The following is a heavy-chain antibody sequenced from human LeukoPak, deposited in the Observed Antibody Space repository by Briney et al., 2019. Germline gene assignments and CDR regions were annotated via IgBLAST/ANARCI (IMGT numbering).Heavy chain of an antibody. CDR3: ARGDCSSTICYSPMDV. D-gene: IGHD2-2*01. J-gene: IGHJ6*03. CDR2: LHTSGST. V-gene: IGHV4-4*07. Sequence: PSETLSLTCTVSGGSISSYYWSWIRQPAGEGLEWIGRLHTSGSTHYNPSLKSRLTMSVDTSKNQFSLKVNSVTAADTAVYYCARGDCSSTICYSPMDVWGKGTTVTVSS. CDR1: GGSISSYY.